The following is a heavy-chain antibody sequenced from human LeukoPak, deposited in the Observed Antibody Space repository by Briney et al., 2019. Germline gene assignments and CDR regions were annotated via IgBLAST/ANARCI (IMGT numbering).Heavy chain of an antibody. CDR2: IIPIFGTA. J-gene: IGHJ4*02. V-gene: IGHV1-69*06. D-gene: IGHD6-13*01. Sequence: ASVKVSCKASGGTFSSYAISWVRQAPGQGLEWMGGIIPIFGTANYAQKFQGRVTITADKSTSTAYMELSSLRSDDTAVYYCARGASGSSWYGTFDYWGQGTLVTVSS. CDR1: GGTFSSYA. CDR3: ARGASGSSWYGTFDY.